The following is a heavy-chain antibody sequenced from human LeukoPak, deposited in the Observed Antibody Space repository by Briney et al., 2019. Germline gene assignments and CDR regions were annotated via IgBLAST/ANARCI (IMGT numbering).Heavy chain of an antibody. Sequence: PSETLSLTCTVSGGSITSYYWSWIRQPPGTRLERIGYIFYSGSTNYNPSLESRVSISIDTSKNQFSLKLSSLTAADTAVYYCAKYPGYPTRWFEPWGQGTLVTVSS. CDR1: GGSITSYY. CDR3: AKYPGYPTRWFEP. D-gene: IGHD6-13*01. J-gene: IGHJ5*02. V-gene: IGHV4-59*01. CDR2: IFYSGST.